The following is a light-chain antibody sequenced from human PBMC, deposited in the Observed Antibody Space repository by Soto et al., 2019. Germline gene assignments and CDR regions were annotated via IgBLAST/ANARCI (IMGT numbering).Light chain of an antibody. J-gene: IGLJ3*02. CDR1: SSDVGGYNY. V-gene: IGLV2-14*03. CDR3: SSYTRRSTLV. CDR2: DVG. Sequence: QSALTQPASVSGSPGQAVTISCTGTSSDVGGYNYVSWYQHHPGKAPKLMIFDVGNRPSGVSNRFSGSKSGNTASLTISGLQPDDEAEYYCSSYTRRSTLVFGGGTKLTVL.